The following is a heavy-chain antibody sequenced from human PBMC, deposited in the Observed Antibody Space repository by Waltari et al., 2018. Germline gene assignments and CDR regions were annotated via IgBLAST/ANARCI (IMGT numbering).Heavy chain of an antibody. Sequence: QVQLVQSGAEVKKPGSSVKVSCKASGGTFSSYTISWVRQAPGQGLEWMGRIIPILGIANYAQKVQGRVTITADKSTSTAYMELSSLRSEDTAVYYCARDVSRGIVVVPAAMRLDYWGQGTLVTVSS. CDR2: IIPILGIA. V-gene: IGHV1-69*08. CDR1: GGTFSSYT. J-gene: IGHJ4*02. D-gene: IGHD2-2*01. CDR3: ARDVSRGIVVVPAAMRLDY.